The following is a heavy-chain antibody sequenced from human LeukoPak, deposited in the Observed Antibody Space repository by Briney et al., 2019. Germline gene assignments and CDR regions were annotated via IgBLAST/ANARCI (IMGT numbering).Heavy chain of an antibody. Sequence: ASVKVSCKASGYTFTGYYIHWVRQAPGQGLEWMGRINPNSGGTNYAQSFQGRVTMTRDTSITTAYMDLSRLRPDDTAVYYCARVDSTGYYRGRGPIDYWGQGTLVTVSS. J-gene: IGHJ4*02. D-gene: IGHD3-22*01. V-gene: IGHV1-2*06. CDR2: INPNSGGT. CDR3: ARVDSTGYYRGRGPIDY. CDR1: GYTFTGYY.